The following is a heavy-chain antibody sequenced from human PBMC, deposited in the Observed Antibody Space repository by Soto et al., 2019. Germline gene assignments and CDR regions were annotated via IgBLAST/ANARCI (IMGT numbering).Heavy chain of an antibody. CDR3: AKDRPRSGLLSPSSRAYDI. Sequence: GGSLRLSCAASGFNFSSYAMSWVRQAPGKGLEWVSAISGSGGSTYYADSVKGRFTISRDNSKNTLYLQMNSLRAEDTGVYYCAKDRPRSGLLSPSSRAYDIWGQGPMGVVS. CDR2: ISGSGGST. CDR1: GFNFSSYA. J-gene: IGHJ3*02. V-gene: IGHV3-23*01. D-gene: IGHD3-3*01.